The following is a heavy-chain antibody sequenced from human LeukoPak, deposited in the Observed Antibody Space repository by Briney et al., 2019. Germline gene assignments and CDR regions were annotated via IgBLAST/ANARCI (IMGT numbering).Heavy chain of an antibody. D-gene: IGHD1-26*01. V-gene: IGHV4-39*01. Sequence: PSETLSLTCTVSGGSISSSSYYWGWIRQPPGKGLEGIGSIYYSGSTYYNPSLKSRVTISVDTSKNQFSLKLSSVTAADTAVYYCARYASGSYFDYWGQGTLVTVSS. CDR1: GGSISSSSYY. J-gene: IGHJ4*02. CDR3: ARYASGSYFDY. CDR2: IYYSGST.